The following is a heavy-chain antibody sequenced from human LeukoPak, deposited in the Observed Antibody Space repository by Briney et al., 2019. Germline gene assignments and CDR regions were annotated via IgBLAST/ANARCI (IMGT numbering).Heavy chain of an antibody. D-gene: IGHD2-2*01. V-gene: IGHV4-30-4*08. CDR2: IYYSGST. CDR1: GGSISSGDYY. J-gene: IGHJ3*02. CDR3: ARAGGSTSQDAFDI. Sequence: PSQTLSLTCTVSGGSISSGDYYWSWIRQPPGKGLEWIGYIYYSGSTYYNPSLKSRVTKSVDTSKNQFSLKLSSVTAADTAVYYCARAGGSTSQDAFDIWGQGTMVTVSS.